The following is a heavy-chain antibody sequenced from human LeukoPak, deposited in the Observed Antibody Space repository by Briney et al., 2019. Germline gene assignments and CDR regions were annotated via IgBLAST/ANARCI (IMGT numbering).Heavy chain of an antibody. CDR1: EFTVSSNY. CDR3: ARDYGDFADILTGYYFWFDP. D-gene: IGHD3-9*01. CDR2: IKQDGSEK. J-gene: IGHJ5*02. V-gene: IGHV3-7*01. Sequence: PGGSLRLSCAASEFTVSSNYMTWVRQAPGKGLEWVANIKQDGSEKYYVDSVKGRFTISRDNAKNSLYLQMNSLRAEDTAVYYCARDYGDFADILTGYYFWFDPWGQGTLVTVSS.